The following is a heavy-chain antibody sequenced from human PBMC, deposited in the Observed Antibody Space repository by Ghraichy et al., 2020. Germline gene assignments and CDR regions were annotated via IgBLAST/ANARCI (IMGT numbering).Heavy chain of an antibody. Sequence: SETLSLTCAVYGGSFSGYYWSWIRQPPGKGLEWIGEINHSGGTNYNPSLKSRVTTSVDTSKNQFSLKLTSVTAADTAVYYCVRGRGYCGGGSCLLDEKRYYFDYWGQGILVTVSS. CDR1: GGSFSGYY. V-gene: IGHV4-34*01. CDR3: VRGRGYCGGGSCLLDEKRYYFDY. J-gene: IGHJ4*02. CDR2: INHSGGT. D-gene: IGHD2-15*01.